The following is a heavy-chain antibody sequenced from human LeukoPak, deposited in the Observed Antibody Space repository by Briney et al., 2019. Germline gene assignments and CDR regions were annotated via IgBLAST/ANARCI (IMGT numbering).Heavy chain of an antibody. V-gene: IGHV4-59*01. CDR3: ARKTTGTMSPYFDY. D-gene: IGHD1-1*01. CDR1: GVSISGSY. Sequence: SETLSLTCTVSGVSISGSYWSWIRQLPGKELEWIGYIYYSGTTNYNPSLKGRVTISVDTSRNQFSLKLSSVTAADTAVYYCARKTTGTMSPYFDYWGQGTLVTVSS. CDR2: IYYSGTT. J-gene: IGHJ4*02.